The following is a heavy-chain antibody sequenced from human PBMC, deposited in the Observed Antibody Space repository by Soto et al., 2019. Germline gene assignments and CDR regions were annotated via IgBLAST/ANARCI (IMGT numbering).Heavy chain of an antibody. J-gene: IGHJ6*02. V-gene: IGHV3-33*01. CDR1: GFTFSSYG. CDR3: ARDLGDGYNNCGMDV. D-gene: IGHD1-26*01. CDR2: IWYDGSNK. Sequence: QVQLVESGGGVVQPGRSLRLSCAASGFTFSSYGMHWVRQAPGKGLEWVAVIWYDGSNKYYADSVKGRFTISRDNSKNTLYLQMNSLRAEDTAVYYCARDLGDGYNNCGMDVWGQGTTVTVSS.